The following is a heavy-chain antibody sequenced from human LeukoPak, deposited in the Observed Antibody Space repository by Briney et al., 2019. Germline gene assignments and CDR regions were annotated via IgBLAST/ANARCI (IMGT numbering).Heavy chain of an antibody. V-gene: IGHV1-8*01. J-gene: IGHJ6*03. CDR2: MKPNSGNT. D-gene: IGHD6-13*01. CDR3: ARGYSSSWYGNYMDV. Sequence: GASVTLSCTAAGYTFTSYDINWGRHGHGPGNERKGWMKPNSGNTGYAQKIQCRVTMTRNTSISTAYMELSSLRSEDTAVYYCARGYSSSWYGNYMDVWGKGTTVTVSS. CDR1: GYTFTSYD.